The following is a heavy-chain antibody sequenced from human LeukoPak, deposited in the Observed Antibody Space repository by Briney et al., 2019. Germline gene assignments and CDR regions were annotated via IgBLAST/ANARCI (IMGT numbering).Heavy chain of an antibody. CDR3: ARGYCSSTSCYDAFDI. D-gene: IGHD2-2*01. J-gene: IGHJ3*02. CDR1: GYTFTGYY. Sequence: GASVKVSCKASGYTFTGYYMHWVRQAPGQGLEWMGWINPNSGGTNYAQKSQGRVTMTRDTSISTAYMELSRLRSDDTAVYYCARGYCSSTSCYDAFDIWGQGTMVTVSS. V-gene: IGHV1-2*02. CDR2: INPNSGGT.